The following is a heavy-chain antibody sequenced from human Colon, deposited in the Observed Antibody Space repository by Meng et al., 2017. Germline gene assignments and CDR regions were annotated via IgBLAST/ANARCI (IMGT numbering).Heavy chain of an antibody. J-gene: IGHJ5*02. CDR2: SYPGNGNV. Sequence: QVQLVQYGAEVTRPGASVKVSCKASGYTFSRYAIHWVRQAPGQRFEWLGWSYPGNGNVRYSQKFQDRVTITMDTSATTVYMELRSLTPEDTAMYYCARVNLGDDWFDPWGQGTLVTVSS. V-gene: IGHV1-3*01. D-gene: IGHD1-14*01. CDR1: GYTFSRYA. CDR3: ARVNLGDDWFDP.